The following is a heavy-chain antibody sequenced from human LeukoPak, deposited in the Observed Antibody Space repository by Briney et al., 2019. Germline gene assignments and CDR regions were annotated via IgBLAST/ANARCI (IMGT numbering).Heavy chain of an antibody. V-gene: IGHV1-8*01. CDR1: GYTFTSYD. CDR3: ARVFRPSEDLDY. CDR2: MNPNSGNT. Sequence: ASVKVSCKASGYTFTSYDINWVRQATGQGLEWMGWMNPNSGNTGYAQKFQGRVTMTRNTSISTAYMELSSLRSEDTAVYYCARVFRPSEDLDYWGQGTLVTVSS. J-gene: IGHJ4*02.